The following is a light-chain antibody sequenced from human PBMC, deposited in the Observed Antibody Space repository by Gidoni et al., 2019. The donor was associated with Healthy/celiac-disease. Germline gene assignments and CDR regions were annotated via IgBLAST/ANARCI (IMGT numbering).Light chain of an antibody. V-gene: IGKV1-6*01. Sequence: AIQMTQSPSSLSASVGDRVTITCRASQGIRNDLGWYQQKPGKAPKLLIYAASSLQSGVPSRFSGSGSGTDFTLTSSSLQPEDFATYYCLQDYNYPRTFGQXTKVEIK. CDR2: AAS. CDR1: QGIRND. J-gene: IGKJ1*01. CDR3: LQDYNYPRT.